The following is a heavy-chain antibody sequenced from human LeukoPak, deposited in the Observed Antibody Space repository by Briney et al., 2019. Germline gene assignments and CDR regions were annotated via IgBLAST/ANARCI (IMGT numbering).Heavy chain of an antibody. CDR2: IIPIFGTA. CDR1: GGTFSSYA. Sequence: SVKVSCKASGGTFSSYAMSWVRQAPGQGLEWMGRIIPIFGTANYAQKFQGRVTITADKSTSTAYMELSSLRSEDTAVYYCAKGDIVVVTAIQHAFDIWGQGTMVTVSS. CDR3: AKGDIVVVTAIQHAFDI. D-gene: IGHD2-21*02. J-gene: IGHJ3*02. V-gene: IGHV1-69*06.